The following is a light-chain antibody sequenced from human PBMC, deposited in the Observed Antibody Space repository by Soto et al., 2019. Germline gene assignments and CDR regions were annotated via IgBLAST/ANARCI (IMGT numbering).Light chain of an antibody. CDR3: LIYYDGAGV. CDR1: TGAVTSGYY. J-gene: IGLJ3*02. CDR2: NTR. Sequence: QAVVTQEPSLTVSPGGTVTLTCASSTGAVTSGYYPNWFQQKPRQAPRALIYNTRNKNSWTPDRFSGSLLGDRAALTLSGVQPEDEAEYYCLIYYDGAGVFGGGTQLTVL. V-gene: IGLV7-43*01.